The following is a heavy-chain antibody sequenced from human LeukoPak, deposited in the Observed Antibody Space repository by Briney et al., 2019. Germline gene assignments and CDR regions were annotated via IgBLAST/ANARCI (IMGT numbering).Heavy chain of an antibody. CDR3: ARDPFSPPYSSSNN. J-gene: IGHJ4*02. CDR2: INPNSGGT. Sequence: ASVKVSCKASGYTFTNYGISWVRQAPGQGLEWMGWINPNSGGTNYAQKFQGRVTMTRDTSISTAYMELSRLRSDDTAVYYCARDPFSPPYSSSNNWGQGTLVTVSS. D-gene: IGHD6-13*01. CDR1: GYTFTNYG. V-gene: IGHV1-2*02.